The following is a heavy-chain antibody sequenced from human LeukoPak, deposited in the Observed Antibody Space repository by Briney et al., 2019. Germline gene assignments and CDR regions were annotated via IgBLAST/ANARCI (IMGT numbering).Heavy chain of an antibody. J-gene: IGHJ6*03. CDR1: GGSTSGYH. Sequence: SETLSLTCNVSGGSTSGYHWSWIRQPPGKGLEWLGYIYYSGSSNYNPSLESRVTISADTSKNQFSLKLSSVTAADTAVYYCARVPRSYYYYYYMDVWGKGTTVTVSS. CDR3: ARVPRSYYYYYYMDV. CDR2: IYYSGSS. V-gene: IGHV4-59*01.